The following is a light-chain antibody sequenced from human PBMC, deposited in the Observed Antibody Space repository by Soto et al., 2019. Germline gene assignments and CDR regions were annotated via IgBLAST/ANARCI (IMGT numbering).Light chain of an antibody. CDR3: CSYAGSYTWV. CDR1: SSDVGDYNY. J-gene: IGLJ3*02. Sequence: QSALTQPRSVSGSPGQSVTISCTGPSSDVGDYNYVSWYQQHPGKAPKLMIYDVSKWPSGVPDRFSGSKSGNTASLTISGLQAEDEADYYCCSYAGSYTWVFGGGTQLTVL. V-gene: IGLV2-11*01. CDR2: DVS.